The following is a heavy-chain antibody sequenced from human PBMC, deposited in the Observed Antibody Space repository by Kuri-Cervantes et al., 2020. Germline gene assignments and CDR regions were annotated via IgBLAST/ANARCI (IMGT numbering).Heavy chain of an antibody. CDR2: ISADGNLK. V-gene: IGHV3-30-3*01. CDR3: ARDTYAFDI. J-gene: IGHJ3*02. Sequence: GESLKISCATSGFIFSDHAMHWVRQASGKGLDWVAVISADGNLKYYADSVKGRFTISRNNSRNMLYLQMNSLRAEDTAVYYCARDTYAFDIWGQGTMVTVSS. CDR1: GFIFSDHA.